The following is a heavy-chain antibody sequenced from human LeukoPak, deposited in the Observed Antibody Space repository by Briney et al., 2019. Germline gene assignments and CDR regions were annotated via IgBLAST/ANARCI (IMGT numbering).Heavy chain of an antibody. J-gene: IGHJ4*02. CDR1: GFTFSSYA. Sequence: GGSLRLSCAASGFTFSSYAMSWVRQAPGKGLEWVSAISGSGGSTYYADSVKGRFTISRDNSKNTLYLQMNSLRAEDTAVYYCAKDPWYNDSSGYLTYWGQGTLVTVSS. CDR3: AKDPWYNDSSGYLTY. V-gene: IGHV3-23*01. CDR2: ISGSGGST. D-gene: IGHD3-22*01.